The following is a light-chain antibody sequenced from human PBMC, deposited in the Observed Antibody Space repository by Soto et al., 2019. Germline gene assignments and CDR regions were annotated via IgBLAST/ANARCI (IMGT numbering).Light chain of an antibody. Sequence: EIVMTQSPATLSVSPGERATLSCRASQSVSSNLAWYQQKPGQAPRLLIYGASTRATGIPDRFSGSGSGTEFTLTISSLQSEDFAVYYSQQYNNWPRTFGQGT. V-gene: IGKV3-15*01. J-gene: IGKJ1*01. CDR2: GAS. CDR1: QSVSSN. CDR3: QQYNNWPRT.